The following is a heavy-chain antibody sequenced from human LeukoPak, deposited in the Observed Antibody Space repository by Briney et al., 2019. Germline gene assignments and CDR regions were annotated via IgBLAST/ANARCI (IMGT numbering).Heavy chain of an antibody. D-gene: IGHD6-19*01. CDR1: GFTLSDYS. J-gene: IGHJ4*02. CDR3: ARVVAVAGTFYFDY. CDR2: ISSSSSYI. V-gene: IGHV3-21*01. Sequence: PGGSLRLSCAASGFTLSDYSMNWVRQVPGKGLEWVSSISSSSSYIYYADSVKGRFTISRDNAKNSLYLQMNSLRAEDTAVYYCARVVAVAGTFYFDYWGQGTLVTVSS.